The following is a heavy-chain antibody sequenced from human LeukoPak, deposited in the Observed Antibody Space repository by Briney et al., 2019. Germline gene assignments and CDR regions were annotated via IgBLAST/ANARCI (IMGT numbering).Heavy chain of an antibody. Sequence: GASVKVSCKASGYTFTGYYIHWVRQAPGQGLEWMGWINPNSGGTYYAQKFQGRVTMTRDTSISTAYMELSRLRSDDTAVYYCARGPYSYDSSGAFDIWGQGTMVTVSS. CDR2: INPNSGGT. D-gene: IGHD3-22*01. CDR1: GYTFTGYY. CDR3: ARGPYSYDSSGAFDI. V-gene: IGHV1-2*02. J-gene: IGHJ3*02.